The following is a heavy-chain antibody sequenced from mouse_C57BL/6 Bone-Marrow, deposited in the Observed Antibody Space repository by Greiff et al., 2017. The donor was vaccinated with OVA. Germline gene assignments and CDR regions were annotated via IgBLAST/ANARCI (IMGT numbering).Heavy chain of an antibody. CDR2: ISYDGSN. CDR1: GYSITSGYY. CDR3: ARAPFITTVTY. Sequence: EVQVVESGPGLVKPSQSLSLTCSVTGYSITSGYYWNWIRQLPGNQLEWMGYISYDGSNNYNPSLKNRISITRDTSKNQFFLKLNSVTTEDTATYYCARAPFITTVTYWGQGTLVTVSA. V-gene: IGHV3-6*01. D-gene: IGHD1-1*01. J-gene: IGHJ3*01.